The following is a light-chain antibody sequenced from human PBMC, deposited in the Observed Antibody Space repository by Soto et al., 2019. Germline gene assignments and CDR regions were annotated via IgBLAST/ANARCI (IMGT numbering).Light chain of an antibody. Sequence: DIQMTQYKYTLSASVGDRVTITCRASQSISSWLAWYQQKPGKAPKLLIYDASSLESGVPSRFSGSGSGTEFTLTIISLQPDDFATYYCQQYNSYSKTFGQGTKV. CDR2: DAS. J-gene: IGKJ1*01. CDR1: QSISSW. V-gene: IGKV1-5*01. CDR3: QQYNSYSKT.